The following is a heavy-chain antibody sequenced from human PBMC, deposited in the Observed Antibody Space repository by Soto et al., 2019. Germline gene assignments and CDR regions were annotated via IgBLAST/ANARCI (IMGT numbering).Heavy chain of an antibody. J-gene: IGHJ4*02. Sequence: LRLSCAASGFTFSSYEMNWVRQAPGKTLEWVSYISSAGDSSYYADSVKSRFTISRDNAKDSLYLQMNSLRVEDTAVYYCARVYCSTTTCHVQAFDSWGQGTLVTVSS. V-gene: IGHV3-48*03. CDR3: ARVYCSTTTCHVQAFDS. CDR1: GFTFSSYE. D-gene: IGHD2-2*01. CDR2: ISSAGDSS.